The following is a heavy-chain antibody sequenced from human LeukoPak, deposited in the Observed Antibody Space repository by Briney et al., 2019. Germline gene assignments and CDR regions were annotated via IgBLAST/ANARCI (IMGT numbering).Heavy chain of an antibody. Sequence: GESLKISCKGSGYSFTSFWIGWVRQIPGKGRAWMGIIYPGDSDTRYSPSFQGQVTISADKSIGTAYLQWSSLKASDTAMYYCARHYCSTGCISSWFDPWGQGTLVTVSS. CDR2: IYPGDSDT. CDR1: GYSFTSFW. D-gene: IGHD4-11*01. CDR3: ARHYCSTGCISSWFDP. V-gene: IGHV5-51*01. J-gene: IGHJ5*02.